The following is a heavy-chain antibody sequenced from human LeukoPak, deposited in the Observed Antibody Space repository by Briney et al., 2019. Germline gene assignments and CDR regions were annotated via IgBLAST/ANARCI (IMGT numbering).Heavy chain of an antibody. CDR2: INPNSGGT. D-gene: IGHD2-2*03. V-gene: IGHV1-2*06. Sequence: ASVKVSCKASGYTFTGYYMHWVRQAPGQGLEWMARINPNSGGTNYAQKFQGRVTMTRDTSISTAYMELSRLRSDDTAVYYCARDVDIVVRNWFDPWGQGTLVTVSS. J-gene: IGHJ5*02. CDR1: GYTFTGYY. CDR3: ARDVDIVVRNWFDP.